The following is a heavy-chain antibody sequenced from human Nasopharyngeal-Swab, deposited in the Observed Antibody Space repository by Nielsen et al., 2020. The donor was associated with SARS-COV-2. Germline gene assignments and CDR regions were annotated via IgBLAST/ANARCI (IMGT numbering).Heavy chain of an antibody. CDR2: IIPIFGTA. CDR3: ARDRLPYYYYYMDV. D-gene: IGHD5-18*01. CDR1: GGTFSSYA. V-gene: IGHV1-69*13. J-gene: IGHJ6*03. Sequence: SVKVSCKASGGTFSSYAISWVRQAPGQGLEWMGGIIPIFGTANYAQKFQGRVTITAEESTSTAYMELSSLRSDDTAVYYCARDRLPYYYYYMDVWGKGTTVTVSS.